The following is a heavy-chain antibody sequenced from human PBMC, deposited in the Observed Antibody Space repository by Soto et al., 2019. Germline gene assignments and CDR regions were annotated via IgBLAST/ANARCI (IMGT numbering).Heavy chain of an antibody. Sequence: SSVKVSCKASGGTFSSYAISWVRQAPGQGLEWMGGIIPIFGTANYAQKFQGRVTITADESTSTAYMELSSLRSEDTAVYYCARDPNIVVVPAATDNWFDPWGQGTLVIVSS. CDR3: ARDPNIVVVPAATDNWFDP. CDR2: IIPIFGTA. CDR1: GGTFSSYA. D-gene: IGHD2-2*01. J-gene: IGHJ5*02. V-gene: IGHV1-69*13.